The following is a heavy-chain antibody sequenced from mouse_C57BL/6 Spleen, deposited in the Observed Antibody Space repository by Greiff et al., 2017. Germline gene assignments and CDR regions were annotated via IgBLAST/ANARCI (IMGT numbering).Heavy chain of an antibody. D-gene: IGHD2-3*01. CDR1: GFTFSSYT. CDR2: ISGGGGNT. CDR3: ARPDGYLYYFDY. J-gene: IGHJ2*01. Sequence: EVHLVESGGGLVKPGGSLKLSCAASGFTFSSYTMSWVRQTPEKRLEWVATISGGGGNTYYPDSVKGRFTISRDNAKNTLYLQMSSLRSEDTALYYCARPDGYLYYFDYWGQGTTLTVSS. V-gene: IGHV5-9*01.